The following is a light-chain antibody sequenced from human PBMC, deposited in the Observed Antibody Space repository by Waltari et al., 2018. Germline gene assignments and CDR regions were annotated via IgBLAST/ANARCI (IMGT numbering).Light chain of an antibody. CDR1: SSDVGGYNY. CDR2: DVS. CDR3: SSYTGSSTLVL. V-gene: IGLV2-14*01. J-gene: IGLJ2*01. Sequence: QSALTQPASVSGSPGQSITISCTGTSSDVGGYNYVSWYQQNPGKAPKLMIYDVSKRPSGVSNRFSGSKSGNTASLTISGLQAEDEADYYCSSYTGSSTLVLFGGGTKLTVL.